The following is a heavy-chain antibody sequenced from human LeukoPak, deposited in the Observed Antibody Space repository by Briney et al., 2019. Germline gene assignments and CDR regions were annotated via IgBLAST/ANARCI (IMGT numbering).Heavy chain of an antibody. CDR3: AREADFDWLSPYE. CDR1: GFTFSSYG. D-gene: IGHD3-9*01. J-gene: IGHJ4*02. CDR2: IWYDGSNK. V-gene: IGHV3-33*01. Sequence: SGGSLRLSCAASGFTFSSYGMHWVRQAPGKGLEWVAVIWYDGSNKYYADSVKGRFTISRDNSKNTLYLQMNSLRAEDTAVYYCAREADFDWLSPYEWGQGTLVTVSS.